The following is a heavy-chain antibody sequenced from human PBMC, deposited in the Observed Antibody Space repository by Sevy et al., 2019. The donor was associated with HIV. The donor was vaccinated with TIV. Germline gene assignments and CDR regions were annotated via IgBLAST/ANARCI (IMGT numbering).Heavy chain of an antibody. CDR3: AFSRGRTSCYDY. J-gene: IGHJ4*02. D-gene: IGHD2-2*01. V-gene: IGHV4-59*08. CDR2: IYYSGNT. CDR1: GGSISNYY. Sequence: SETLSLTCTVSGGSISNYYWSWIRQPPGKGLEWIGYIYYSGNTNYNPSLKSRVTISVDSSKNQFSLKLNSVTAADTAVYYCAFSRGRTSCYDYWGQGTLVTVSS.